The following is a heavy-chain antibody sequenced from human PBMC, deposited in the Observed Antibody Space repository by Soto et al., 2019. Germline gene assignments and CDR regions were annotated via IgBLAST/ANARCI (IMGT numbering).Heavy chain of an antibody. V-gene: IGHV1-69*06. D-gene: IGHD3-10*01. J-gene: IGHJ4*02. Sequence: SVKVSCKASGGTFSSYSISWVLQAPGQGLEWMGGIIPIFGTANYAQKFQGRVTITADKSTSTAYMELSSLRSEDTAVYYCARELAPSVYYGSGSYSTQPYYFDYWGQGTLVTVSS. CDR2: IIPIFGTA. CDR1: GGTFSSYS. CDR3: ARELAPSVYYGSGSYSTQPYYFDY.